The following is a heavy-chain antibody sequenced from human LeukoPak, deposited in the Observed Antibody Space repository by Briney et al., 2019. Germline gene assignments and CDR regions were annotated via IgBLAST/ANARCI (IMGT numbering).Heavy chain of an antibody. CDR2: IYFRGST. CDR1: GGSISSGSYY. CDR3: ARDRKRGIQLWPSHYYYYEDV. Sequence: SQTLSLTCTVSGGSISSGSYYWSWVRQPAGKGLEWIGHIYFRGSTNYNPSLKSRVTISVDTSKNQFSLKLNSVTAADTAVYYCARDRKRGIQLWPSHYYYYEDVWGEGTTVAVSS. V-gene: IGHV4-61*09. D-gene: IGHD5-18*01. J-gene: IGHJ6*03.